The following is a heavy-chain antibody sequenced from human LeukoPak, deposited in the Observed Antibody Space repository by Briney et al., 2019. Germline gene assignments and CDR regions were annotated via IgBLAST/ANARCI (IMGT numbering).Heavy chain of an antibody. J-gene: IGHJ4*02. V-gene: IGHV3-21*01. CDR2: ISSSSSYI. D-gene: IGHD2-2*03. Sequence: GGSLRLSCAASGFTFSSYSMNWVRQAPGKGLEWVSSISSSSSYIYYADSVKGRFTISRDNAKNTLYLQMNSLRAEDTAVYYCASGTALDIVVVPAAPFDYWGQGTLVTVSS. CDR3: ASGTALDIVVVPAAPFDY. CDR1: GFTFSSYS.